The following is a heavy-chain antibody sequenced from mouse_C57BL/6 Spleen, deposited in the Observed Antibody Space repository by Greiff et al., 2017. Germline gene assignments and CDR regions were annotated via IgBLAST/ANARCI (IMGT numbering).Heavy chain of an antibody. CDR1: GFNIKDYY. V-gene: IGHV14-1*01. Sequence: EVQLQQSGAELVRPGASVKLSCTASGFNIKDYYMHWVKQRPEQGLEWIGRIDPEDGDTEYAPKFQGKATIAADTSSNTAYLQLSSLTSEDTAVYYCTRGNYGVYFDYWGQGTTLTVSS. D-gene: IGHD2-1*01. J-gene: IGHJ2*01. CDR2: IDPEDGDT. CDR3: TRGNYGVYFDY.